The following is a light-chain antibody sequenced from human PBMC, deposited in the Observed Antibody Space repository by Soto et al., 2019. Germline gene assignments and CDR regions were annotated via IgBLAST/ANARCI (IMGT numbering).Light chain of an antibody. CDR1: QSVSSSY. CDR2: GAS. V-gene: IGKV3-20*01. J-gene: IGKJ3*01. CDR3: QQYGSSS. Sequence: EIVLTQSPGTLSLSPGERATLSCRASQSVSSSYLAWYQQKPGQAPRLLIYGASSRATGIPDRFSGSGSGTDFTLTISRPEPEDFAVYSCQQYGSSSFGPGTKWYI.